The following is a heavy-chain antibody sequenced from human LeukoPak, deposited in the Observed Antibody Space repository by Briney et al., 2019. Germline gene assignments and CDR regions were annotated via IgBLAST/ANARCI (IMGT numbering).Heavy chain of an antibody. CDR2: INSDGSSI. CDR3: VRDTYYYDSSGYLDY. Sequence: PGRSLRLSCAASGFTFSSYWMHWVRQAPGKGLVWVSRINSDGSSISYADSVKGRFTISRDNAKNSLYLQMNSLRAEDTAVYYCVRDTYYYDSSGYLDYWGQGTLVTVSS. V-gene: IGHV3-74*01. CDR1: GFTFSSYW. J-gene: IGHJ4*02. D-gene: IGHD3-22*01.